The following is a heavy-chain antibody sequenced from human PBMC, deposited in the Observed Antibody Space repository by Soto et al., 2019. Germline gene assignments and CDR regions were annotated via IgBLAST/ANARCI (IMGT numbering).Heavy chain of an antibody. J-gene: IGHJ4*02. CDR3: ANGGWYLGTGAFDY. CDR2: ISGSGGST. V-gene: IGHV3-23*01. D-gene: IGHD6-19*01. Sequence: PGGSLRLSCAASGFTFSSYAMSWVRQAPGKGLEWVSAISGSGGSTYYADSVKGRFTISRDNSKNTLYLQMNSLRAEDTAVYYCANGGWYLGTGAFDYWGQGTLVTVSS. CDR1: GFTFSSYA.